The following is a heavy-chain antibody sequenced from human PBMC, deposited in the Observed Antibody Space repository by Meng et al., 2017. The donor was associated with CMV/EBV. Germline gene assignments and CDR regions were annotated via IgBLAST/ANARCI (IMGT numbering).Heavy chain of an antibody. D-gene: IGHD2-2*01. CDR2: INHSGST. CDR1: SGSFSGYY. J-gene: IGHJ4*02. Sequence: QVQLQQWGEGLLKASEPRSPTWAVYSGSFSGYYWSWIRQPPGTGLEWIGEINHSGSTNYNPSLKSRVTISVDTSKNQFSLKLSSVPAADTAVYYCARGFPSWRKPAYYFDYWGQGTLVTVSS. CDR3: ARGFPSWRKPAYYFDY. V-gene: IGHV4-34*01.